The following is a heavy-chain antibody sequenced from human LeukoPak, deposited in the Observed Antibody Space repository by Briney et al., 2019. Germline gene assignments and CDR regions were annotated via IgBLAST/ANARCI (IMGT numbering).Heavy chain of an antibody. Sequence: GESQKISCKGSGYSFTNYWIGWVRQMPGKGLEWMGIIYPGDSGTRYSPSFQGQVTISADKSITTAFLKWSSLKASDTAIYYCATRIGDSSGPDAFDIWGQGTMVAVSS. CDR1: GYSFTNYW. CDR2: IYPGDSGT. D-gene: IGHD3-22*01. J-gene: IGHJ3*02. CDR3: ATRIGDSSGPDAFDI. V-gene: IGHV5-51*01.